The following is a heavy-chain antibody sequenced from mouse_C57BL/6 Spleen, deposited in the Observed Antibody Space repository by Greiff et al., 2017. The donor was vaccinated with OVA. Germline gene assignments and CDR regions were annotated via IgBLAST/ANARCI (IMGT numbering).Heavy chain of an antibody. CDR2: IYPGDGDT. CDR1: GYAFSSSW. CDR3: ARSNWDEAWFAY. Sequence: VQLQESGPELVKPGASVKISCKASGYAFSSSWMNWVKQRPGKGLEWIGRIYPGDGDTNYNGKFKGKATLTADKSSSTAYMQLSSLTSEDSAVYFCARSNWDEAWFAYWGQGTLVTVSA. J-gene: IGHJ3*01. V-gene: IGHV1-82*01. D-gene: IGHD4-1*01.